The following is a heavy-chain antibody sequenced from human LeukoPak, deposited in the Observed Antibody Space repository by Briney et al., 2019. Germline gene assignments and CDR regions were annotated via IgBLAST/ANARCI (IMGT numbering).Heavy chain of an antibody. CDR1: GHTFTTYD. D-gene: IGHD7-27*01. CDR2: MSPNSGNT. V-gene: IGHV1-8*01. Sequence: ASVKVSCRASGHTFTTYDLNWVRQAPGQGLEWLGWMSPNSGNTGYAQKFQGRVTMTRDTSISTAYVELSSLRSEDTAVYYCARGPPNWGFDYWGQGTLVTVSS. CDR3: ARGPPNWGFDY. J-gene: IGHJ4*02.